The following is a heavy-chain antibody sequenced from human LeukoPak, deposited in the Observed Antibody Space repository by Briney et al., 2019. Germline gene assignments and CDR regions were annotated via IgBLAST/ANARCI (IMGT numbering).Heavy chain of an antibody. V-gene: IGHV5-51*01. CDR3: VRQGYGSGSYHAAFDY. CDR2: IYPDDSDS. D-gene: IGHD3-10*01. Sequence: GESLKISCETSGYSFTTYWIGWVRQMPGTGLEWVGAIYPDDSDSRYSPSFQGQVVISADRSIRTAYLQWNSLKTSDTAMYYCVRQGYGSGSYHAAFDYWGQGTLVTVSS. J-gene: IGHJ4*02. CDR1: GYSFTTYW.